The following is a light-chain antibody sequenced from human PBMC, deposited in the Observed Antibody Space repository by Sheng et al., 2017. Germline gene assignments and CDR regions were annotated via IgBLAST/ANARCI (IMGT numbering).Light chain of an antibody. J-gene: IGKJ4*01. CDR3: QQYASSLPLI. Sequence: EVVLTQSPGTLSLSPGGRATLSCRASQSVSGSYLAWYQQKPGQAPRLLIFGASTRATGIPDTVPVAXGLGTDXTLTISSMEPEDFAVYYCQQYASSLPLIFGGRDQGGHET. CDR1: QSVSGSY. V-gene: IGKV3-20*01. CDR2: GAS.